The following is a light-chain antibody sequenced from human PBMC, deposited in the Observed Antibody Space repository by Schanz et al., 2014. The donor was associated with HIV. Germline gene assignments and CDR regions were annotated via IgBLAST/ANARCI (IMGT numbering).Light chain of an antibody. CDR1: SSNIGAGYD. V-gene: IGLV1-40*01. J-gene: IGLJ3*02. CDR3: QSYDNSLRASV. Sequence: QSVLTQPPSVSGAPGQRVTISCTGSSSNIGAGYDVHWFQQLPGTAPKLLIYGNTNRPSGVPDRFSGSKSGTSVSLAITGLQAEDEADYYCQSYDNSLRASVFGGGTKVTVL. CDR2: GNT.